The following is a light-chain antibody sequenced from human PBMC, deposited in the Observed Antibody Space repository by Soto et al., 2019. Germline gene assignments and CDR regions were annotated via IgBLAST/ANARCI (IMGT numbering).Light chain of an antibody. CDR3: QSYDSSLSVLYV. CDR1: SSNIGAGYD. CDR2: GNS. Sequence: QSALTQPPSVSGAPGQRVTISCTGSSSNIGAGYDVHWYQQLPGTAPKLLIYGNSNRPSGVPDRFSGSKSSTSASLAITGLQAEDEADYYCQSYDSSLSVLYVFGTGTKVTVL. V-gene: IGLV1-40*01. J-gene: IGLJ1*01.